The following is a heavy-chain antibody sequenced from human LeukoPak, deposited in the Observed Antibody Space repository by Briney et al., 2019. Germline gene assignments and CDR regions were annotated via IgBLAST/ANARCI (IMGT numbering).Heavy chain of an antibody. V-gene: IGHV3-74*01. CDR3: TRDRDGYFDL. Sequence: PGGSLRLSCAAPGFTFSSYWMHWVRQVPGKGLVWVSFSDIDGSNTRYADSVKGRFTISRDNAKNTLYLQMYSLRAEDTAVYYCTRDRDGYFDLWGRGTLVTVSS. J-gene: IGHJ2*01. CDR1: GFTFSSYW. CDR2: SDIDGSNT.